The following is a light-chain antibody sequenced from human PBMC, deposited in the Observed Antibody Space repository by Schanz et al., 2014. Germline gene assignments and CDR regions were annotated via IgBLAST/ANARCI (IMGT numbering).Light chain of an antibody. CDR1: SSDVGSYNL. J-gene: IGLJ1*01. V-gene: IGLV2-23*02. CDR2: EVS. Sequence: QSALTQPASVSGSPGQSITISCTGTSSDVGSYNLVSWYQQHPGKAPKLMIYEVSQWPSGVSDRFSGSKSGNTASLTISGLQAEDEADYYCCSYAGSSTSRVFGTGTKLTVL. CDR3: CSYAGSSTSRV.